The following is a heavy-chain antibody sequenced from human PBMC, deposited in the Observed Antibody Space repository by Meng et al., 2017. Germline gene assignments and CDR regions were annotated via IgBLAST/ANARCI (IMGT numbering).Heavy chain of an antibody. Sequence: GESLKISCAASGFTFDDYGMSWVRQAPGKGLEWVSGINWNGGSTGYADSVKGRFTISRDNAKNSLYLQMNSLRAEDTALYYCARVPPPDQNQDWYFDLWGRGTLVTVSS. CDR3: ARVPPPDQNQDWYFDL. CDR2: INWNGGST. V-gene: IGHV3-20*04. J-gene: IGHJ2*01. CDR1: GFTFDDYG.